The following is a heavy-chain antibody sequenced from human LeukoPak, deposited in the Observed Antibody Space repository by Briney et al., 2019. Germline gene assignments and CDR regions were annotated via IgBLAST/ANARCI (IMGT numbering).Heavy chain of an antibody. J-gene: IGHJ4*02. CDR2: IYYSGST. Sequence: SETLSLTCTVSGGSISSSSYYWGWIRQPPGKGLEWIGSIYYSGSTYYNPSLKSRVTISVDTSKNQFSLRLSSVTAADTAVYYCARETSWYLFDYWGQGTLVTVSS. CDR1: GGSISSSSYY. CDR3: ARETSWYLFDY. D-gene: IGHD6-13*01. V-gene: IGHV4-39*02.